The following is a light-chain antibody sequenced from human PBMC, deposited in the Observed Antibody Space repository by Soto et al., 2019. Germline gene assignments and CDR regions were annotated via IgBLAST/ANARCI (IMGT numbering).Light chain of an antibody. CDR1: QSISNH. CDR2: AAS. Sequence: DIQMTQSPSSLSASVEDRVIITCRASQSISNHLNWYQQKPGKAPKLLIFAASSLQSGVPSRFSGSGSGTDFTLTISSLQPEDFATYYCQQSYSILITFGQGTRLEIK. V-gene: IGKV1-39*01. J-gene: IGKJ5*01. CDR3: QQSYSILIT.